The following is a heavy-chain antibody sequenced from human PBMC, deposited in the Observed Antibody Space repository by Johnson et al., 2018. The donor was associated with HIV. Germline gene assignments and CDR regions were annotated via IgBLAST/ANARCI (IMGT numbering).Heavy chain of an antibody. CDR3: AKVQQLGPGGTFDI. Sequence: QVQLVESGGGVVQPGRSLRLSCAASGFTFSSYAMHWVRQAPGKGLEWVAVISYDGSNKYYADSVKGRFTISRDNGKKSLYLQMDSLRAEDTAVYYCAKVQQLGPGGTFDIWGQGTMVTVSS. CDR1: GFTFSSYA. J-gene: IGHJ3*02. D-gene: IGHD6-13*01. V-gene: IGHV3-30*04. CDR2: ISYDGSNK.